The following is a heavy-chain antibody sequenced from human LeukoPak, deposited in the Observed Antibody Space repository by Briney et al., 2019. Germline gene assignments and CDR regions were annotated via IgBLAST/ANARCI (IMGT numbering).Heavy chain of an antibody. CDR1: GFTFDDYA. CDR3: AKAGDYDILTGSDY. V-gene: IGHV3-9*01. D-gene: IGHD3-9*01. Sequence: PGGSLRLSCAASGFTFDDYAMHWVRQAPGKGLEWVSGISWNSGSIGYADFVKGRFTISRDNAKNSLYLQMNSLRAEDTALYYCAKAGDYDILTGSDYWGQGTLVTVSS. CDR2: ISWNSGSI. J-gene: IGHJ4*02.